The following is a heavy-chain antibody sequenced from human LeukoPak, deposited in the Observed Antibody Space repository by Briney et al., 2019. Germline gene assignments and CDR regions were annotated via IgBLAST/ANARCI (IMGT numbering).Heavy chain of an antibody. D-gene: IGHD1-14*01. CDR3: ARVVGLSGTDY. V-gene: IGHV4-39*07. CDR2: IYYSGST. CDR1: GVSISSSSYY. J-gene: IGHJ4*02. Sequence: SETLSLTCTVSGVSISSSSYYWGWLRQPPGKGLEWIVSIYYSGSTYYNPSLKSRVTISVDTSKNQFSLKLSSVTAADTAVYYCARVVGLSGTDYWGQGTLVTVSS.